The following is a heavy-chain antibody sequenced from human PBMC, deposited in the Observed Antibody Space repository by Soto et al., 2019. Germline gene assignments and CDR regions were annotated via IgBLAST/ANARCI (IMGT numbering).Heavy chain of an antibody. D-gene: IGHD2-2*01. CDR1: GGSFSGYY. J-gene: IGHJ4*02. V-gene: IGHV4-34*01. CDR3: ARYCSSTSCPYDY. CDR2: INHSGST. Sequence: SETLSLTCAVYGGSFSGYYWSWIRQPPGKGLEWIGEINHSGSTNYNPSLKSRVTVSVDTSKNQFSLKLSSVTAADTAVYYCARYCSSTSCPYDYWGQGTLVTVSS.